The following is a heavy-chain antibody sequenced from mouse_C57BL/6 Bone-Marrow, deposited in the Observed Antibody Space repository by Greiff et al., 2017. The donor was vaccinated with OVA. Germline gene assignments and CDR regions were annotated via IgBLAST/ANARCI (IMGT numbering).Heavy chain of an antibody. CDR1: GYTFTSYW. CDR2: INPSSGYT. D-gene: IGHD1-1*01. V-gene: IGHV1-7*01. CDR3: ARRITTVGGGFDY. J-gene: IGHJ2*01. Sequence: QVQLQQSGAELAKPGASVKLSCKASGYTFTSYWMHWVKQRPGQGLEWIGYINPSSGYTKYNQKFKDKATLTADKSSSTAYMQLSSLTYEDSAVYYCARRITTVGGGFDYWGQGTTLTVSS.